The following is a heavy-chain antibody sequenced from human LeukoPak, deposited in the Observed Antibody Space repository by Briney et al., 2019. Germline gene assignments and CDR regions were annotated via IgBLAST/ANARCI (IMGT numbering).Heavy chain of an antibody. J-gene: IGHJ5*02. Sequence: GESLKISCKGSGYSFTSYWIGWVRQMPGKGLEWMGIIYPGDSDTRYSPSFQGQVTISADKSISTAYLQWSSLKVSDTAMYYCARQPYYDFWSAPPGNWFDPWGQGTLVTVSS. CDR1: GYSFTSYW. CDR2: IYPGDSDT. V-gene: IGHV5-51*01. D-gene: IGHD3-3*01. CDR3: ARQPYYDFWSAPPGNWFDP.